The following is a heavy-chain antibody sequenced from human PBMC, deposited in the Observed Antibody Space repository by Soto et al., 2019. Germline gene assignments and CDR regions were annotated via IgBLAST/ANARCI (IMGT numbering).Heavy chain of an antibody. J-gene: IGHJ4*02. V-gene: IGHV1-18*01. CDR2: ISAYNGNT. Sequence: ASVKVSCKASGYTFSSYVISWVRQAPGQGLQWVGWISAYNGNTNYAQKLQGRVTMTRDTSTTTAYMELRSLRSDDTAVYYCARSLGSSSWYYYWGQGTLVTVSS. CDR3: ARSLGSSSWYYY. D-gene: IGHD6-13*01. CDR1: GYTFSSYV.